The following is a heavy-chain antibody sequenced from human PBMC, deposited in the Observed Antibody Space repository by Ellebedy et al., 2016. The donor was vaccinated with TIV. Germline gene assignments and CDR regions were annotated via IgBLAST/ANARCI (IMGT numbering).Heavy chain of an antibody. D-gene: IGHD4-17*01. CDR3: ARGAFTVTPKRLYFDS. J-gene: IGHJ4*02. CDR2: INHSGST. V-gene: IGHV4-34*01. CDR1: GESFSDYY. Sequence: SQTLSLTXXVYGESFSDYYWPWIRQPPGKGLEWIGEINHSGSTNYSPSLKSRVTMSVDTSKNQFSLKLRSVTAADTAVYYCARGAFTVTPKRLYFDSWGQGTLVTVSS.